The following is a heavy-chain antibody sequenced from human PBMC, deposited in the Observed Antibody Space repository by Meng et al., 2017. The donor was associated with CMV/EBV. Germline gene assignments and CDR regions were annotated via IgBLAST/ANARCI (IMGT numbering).Heavy chain of an antibody. Sequence: SVKVSCKASGGTFSSYAISWVRQAPGQGLEWMGGIIPIFGTANYAQKFQGRVTITTDESTSTAYMELSSLRSEDTAVYYCARKGSFGAFDYWAREPWSPSPQ. D-gene: IGHD3-10*01. V-gene: IGHV1-69*05. CDR1: GGTFSSYA. CDR2: IIPIFGTA. J-gene: IGHJ4*02. CDR3: ARKGSFGAFDY.